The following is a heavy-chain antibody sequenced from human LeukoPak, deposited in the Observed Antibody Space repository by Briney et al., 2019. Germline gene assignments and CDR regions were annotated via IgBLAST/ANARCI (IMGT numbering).Heavy chain of an antibody. J-gene: IGHJ5*02. CDR3: ARDLPSYYYDSGNMFDP. CDR2: IYTTGRT. Sequence: SETLSLTCTVSGGSISSYYWSWIRQPAARGLEWIGRIYTTGRTNYNASLKSRVIMSVDTSNNQFSLKLSSVTAADTAVYYCARDLPSYYYDSGNMFDPWGQGTLVTVSS. V-gene: IGHV4-4*07. CDR1: GGSISSYY. D-gene: IGHD3-10*01.